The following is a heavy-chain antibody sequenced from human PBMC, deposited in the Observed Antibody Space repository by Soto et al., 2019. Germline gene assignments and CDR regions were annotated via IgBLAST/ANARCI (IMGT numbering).Heavy chain of an antibody. V-gene: IGHV4-34*01. CDR1: GGSLSGYY. Sequence: QVQLQQWGAGQLKPSETLSLNCAVTGGSLSGYYWSWIRQPPGKGLEWIGEVKDGGHTNYSPSLRGRVTISSDTSNNQFSLRLNSVPAADTGVYYCARGQEGVVATHWDQGSLVTVSS. CDR3: ARGQEGVVATH. CDR2: VKDGGHT. D-gene: IGHD5-12*01. J-gene: IGHJ4*02.